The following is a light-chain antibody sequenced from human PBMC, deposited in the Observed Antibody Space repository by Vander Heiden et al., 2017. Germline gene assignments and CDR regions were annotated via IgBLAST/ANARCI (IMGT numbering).Light chain of an antibody. Sequence: SYALTLPLSFSVALGQTARITCGGNNIGSKNVHWYRQKPGQAPVLVIYRDSNRPSGIPERFSASNSGNTATLTIIRAQAGDEADYYCQVWDSNTVVFGGGTKLTVL. CDR2: RDS. CDR3: QVWDSNTVV. CDR1: NIGSKN. V-gene: IGLV3-9*01. J-gene: IGLJ3*02.